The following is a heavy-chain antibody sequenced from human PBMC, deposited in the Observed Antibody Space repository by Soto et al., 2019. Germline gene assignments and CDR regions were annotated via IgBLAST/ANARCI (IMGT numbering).Heavy chain of an antibody. V-gene: IGHV4-34*01. J-gene: IGHJ2*01. D-gene: IGHD2-21*02. CDR1: GGSFSGYY. CDR2: INHSGST. CDR3: ARMTASYWYCGL. Sequence: QVQLQQWGAGLLKPSETLSLTCAVYGGSFSGYYWSWIRQPPGEGLEWIGGINHSGSTYYSPSLKSRVSVSVDTSNNQFSLKLSSVTAADTAVYYCARMTASYWYCGLWGRGTLVTVSS.